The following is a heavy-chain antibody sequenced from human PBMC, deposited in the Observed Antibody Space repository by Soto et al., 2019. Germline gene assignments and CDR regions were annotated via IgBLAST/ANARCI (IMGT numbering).Heavy chain of an antibody. V-gene: IGHV5-51*01. CDR3: ARCGYWIAARLCYYMDV. Sequence: GESLKISCKGSGYSFTSYWIGWVRQMPGKGLEWMGIIYPGDSDTRYSPSFQGQVTISADKSISTAYLQWSSLKASDTAMYYCARCGYWIAARLCYYMDVWGKGTTVTVSS. D-gene: IGHD6-6*01. CDR1: GYSFTSYW. J-gene: IGHJ6*03. CDR2: IYPGDSDT.